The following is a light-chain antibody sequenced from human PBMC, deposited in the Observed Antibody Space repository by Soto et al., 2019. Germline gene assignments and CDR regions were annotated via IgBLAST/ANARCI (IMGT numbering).Light chain of an antibody. V-gene: IGLV6-57*03. CDR1: SGSIGSNY. CDR3: QSYDSNTAV. Sequence: NFMLTQPDSVSGSPGKTVSISCTRSSGSIGSNYVRWYQQRPGSAPTTVIYEDNHRPSGVPDRFSGSIDTSSSSASLSISGLKTEDEADYYCQSYDSNTAVFGGGTKLTVL. J-gene: IGLJ2*01. CDR2: EDN.